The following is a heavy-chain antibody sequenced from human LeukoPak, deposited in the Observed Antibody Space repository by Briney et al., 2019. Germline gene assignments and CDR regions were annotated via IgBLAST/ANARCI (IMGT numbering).Heavy chain of an antibody. V-gene: IGHV3-23*01. CDR1: GFTFSDYA. CDR3: ARGKAAGQVDLFDP. D-gene: IGHD6-13*01. J-gene: IGHJ5*02. CDR2: IVGSGGGT. Sequence: GGSLRLSCAASGFTFSDYAMTWVRQAPGKGLEWVSTIVGSGGGTFYADSVKGRFTISRDNSKSTLSLQMNGLRVEDTAVYYCARGKAAGQVDLFDPWGQGTLVTVSS.